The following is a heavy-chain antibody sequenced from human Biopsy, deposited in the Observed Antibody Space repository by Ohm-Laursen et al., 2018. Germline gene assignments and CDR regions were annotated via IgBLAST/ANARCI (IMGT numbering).Heavy chain of an antibody. J-gene: IGHJ4*02. D-gene: IGHD2-15*01. CDR2: INQSGRT. V-gene: IGHV4-34*08. Sequence: SDTLSLTCEVYGNTFSDYYWSWIRPPPGKGLEWIGQINQSGRTNYNPSLKSRVNISADKSNNQFSLKLTSVTSADTAVYFCGNEVHGRDYWGLGALVTVSS. CDR3: GNEVHGRDY. CDR1: GNTFSDYY.